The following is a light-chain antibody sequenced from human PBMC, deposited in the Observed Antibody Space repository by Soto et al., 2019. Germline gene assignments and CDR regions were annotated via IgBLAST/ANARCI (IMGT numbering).Light chain of an antibody. J-gene: IGLJ1*01. CDR3: SSYTSSSTHV. CDR2: DVN. CDR1: SSDVGGYDY. Sequence: QSVLTQPASVSGSPGQSIAISCTGTSSDVGGYDYVSWYQQLPGKAPKLMIYDVNNRPSGVSNRFSGSKSGNTASLTISGFQAEDEADYYCSSYTSSSTHVFGTGTKVTVL. V-gene: IGLV2-14*03.